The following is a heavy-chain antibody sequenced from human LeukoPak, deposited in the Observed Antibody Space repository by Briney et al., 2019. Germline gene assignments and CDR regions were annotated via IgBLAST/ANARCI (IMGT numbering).Heavy chain of an antibody. D-gene: IGHD4-17*01. CDR1: GFTFSSHW. V-gene: IGHV3-7*01. Sequence: GGSLRLSCAASGFTFSSHWMSWVRQAPGKGLEWVANIKQDGSEKYYVDSVKGRFTISRDNAKNSLYLQMNSLRAEDTAVYYCARDGDYGDYVFDYWGQGTLVTVSS. J-gene: IGHJ4*02. CDR3: ARDGDYGDYVFDY. CDR2: IKQDGSEK.